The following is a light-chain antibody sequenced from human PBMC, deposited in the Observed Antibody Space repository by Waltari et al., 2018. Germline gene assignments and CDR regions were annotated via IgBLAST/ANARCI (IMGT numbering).Light chain of an antibody. Sequence: EVVLTQSPGTLSLSPGERATLSCRASQGFGKYLAWYQPRPGQAPRLLLYHTSIRATGIPDRFRGGGYGTDFSLTISRLEPEDFAVYYCQKYDFLPATFGQGTTVEIK. J-gene: IGKJ1*01. V-gene: IGKV3-20*01. CDR3: QKYDFLPAT. CDR1: QGFGKY. CDR2: HTS.